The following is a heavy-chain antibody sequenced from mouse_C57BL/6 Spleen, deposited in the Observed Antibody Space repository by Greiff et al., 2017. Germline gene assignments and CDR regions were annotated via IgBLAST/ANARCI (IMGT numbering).Heavy chain of an antibody. CDR2: ISYDGSN. V-gene: IGHV3-6*01. CDR1: GYSITSGYY. J-gene: IGHJ2*01. D-gene: IGHD2-5*01. Sequence: EVQLKESGPGLVKPSQSLSLTCSVTGYSITSGYYWNWIRQFPGNKLEWMGYISYDGSNNYNPSLKNRISITRDTSKNQFFLKLNSVTTEDTATYYCAREYSNYDYWGQGTTLTVSS. CDR3: AREYSNYDY.